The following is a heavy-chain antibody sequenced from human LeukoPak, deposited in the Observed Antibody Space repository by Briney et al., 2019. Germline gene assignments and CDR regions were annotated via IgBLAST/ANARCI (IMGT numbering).Heavy chain of an antibody. Sequence: SVKVSCKASGGTFSSFAISWVRQAPGQGLGWMGGIIPIFGTANYAQKFQGRVTITTDESTSTAYMELSSLRSEDTAVYYCARGAPGYCSSTSCYYYYYYMDVWGKGTTVTVSS. CDR3: ARGAPGYCSSTSCYYYYYYMDV. J-gene: IGHJ6*03. D-gene: IGHD2-2*03. CDR2: IIPIFGTA. CDR1: GGTFSSFA. V-gene: IGHV1-69*05.